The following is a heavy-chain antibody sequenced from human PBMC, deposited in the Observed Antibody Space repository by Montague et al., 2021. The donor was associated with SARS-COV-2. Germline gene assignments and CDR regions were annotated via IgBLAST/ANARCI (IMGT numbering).Heavy chain of an antibody. J-gene: IGHJ6*02. D-gene: IGHD3-10*01. CDR1: GGSFSGYY. Sequence: SETLSLTCAVYGGSFSGYYWSWIRQPPGKGLEWIGDINHSGSANYNPSLKSRVTISVDTSKNQVSLNLSSVTAADTAVYYCARVRYYGSGTSLGMDVWGQGTTVTVSS. CDR3: ARVRYYGSGTSLGMDV. V-gene: IGHV4-34*01. CDR2: INHSGSA.